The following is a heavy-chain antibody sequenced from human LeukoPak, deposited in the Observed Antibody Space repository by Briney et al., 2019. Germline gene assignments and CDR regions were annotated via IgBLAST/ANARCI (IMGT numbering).Heavy chain of an antibody. V-gene: IGHV4-59*08. J-gene: IGHJ4*02. CDR3: ARQIYYYGSGTLDY. Sequence: SETLSLTCTVSGGSISSYYWSWIRQPPGKGLEWIGYIYYSGSTNYIPSLKSRVTISVDTSKNQFSLKLSSVTAADTAVYYCARQIYYYGSGTLDYWGQGTLVTVSA. CDR1: GGSISSYY. D-gene: IGHD3-10*01. CDR2: IYYSGST.